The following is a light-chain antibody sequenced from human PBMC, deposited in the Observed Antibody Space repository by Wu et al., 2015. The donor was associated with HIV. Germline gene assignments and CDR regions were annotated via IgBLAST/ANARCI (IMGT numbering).Light chain of an antibody. CDR1: QSVSGT. V-gene: IGKV3-11*01. J-gene: IGKJ5*01. CDR2: DAS. CDR3: QQRFTWPLT. Sequence: EIVLTQSPATLSFSPGERATLFCRASQSVSGTLAWYQQKLGQAPRLLIYDASNRATGIPDRFSGGGSVTDFTLTIDSLEPEDSAIYYCQQRFTWPLTFGQGTRLEIK.